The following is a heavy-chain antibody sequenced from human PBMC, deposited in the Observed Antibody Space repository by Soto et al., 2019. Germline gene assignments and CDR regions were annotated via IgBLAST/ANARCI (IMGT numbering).Heavy chain of an antibody. Sequence: PSETLSLTCAVSGGSISGYYWSWIRQPAGKGLEWIGRIYSSGNTNYNPSLKSRVTMSVDASKNHFSLNLSSVTAADMAVYYCAREGSYSAYNFAHGIQLWSFDFWGQGALVTVSS. V-gene: IGHV4-4*07. CDR2: IYSSGNT. J-gene: IGHJ4*02. CDR1: GGSISGYY. D-gene: IGHD5-12*01. CDR3: AREGSYSAYNFAHGIQLWSFDF.